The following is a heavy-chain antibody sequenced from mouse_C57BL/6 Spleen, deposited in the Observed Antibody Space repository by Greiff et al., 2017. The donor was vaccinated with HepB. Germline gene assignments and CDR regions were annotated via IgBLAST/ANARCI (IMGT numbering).Heavy chain of an antibody. CDR2: ISYDGSN. D-gene: IGHD1-1*01. Sequence: EVQRVESGPGLVKPSQSLSLTCSVTGYSITSGYYWNWIRQFPGNKLEWMGYISYDGSNNYNPSLKNRISITRDTSKNQFFLKLNSVTTEDTATYYCARVTTTVGYFDYWGQGTTLTVSS. CDR3: ARVTTTVGYFDY. V-gene: IGHV3-6*01. CDR1: GYSITSGYY. J-gene: IGHJ2*01.